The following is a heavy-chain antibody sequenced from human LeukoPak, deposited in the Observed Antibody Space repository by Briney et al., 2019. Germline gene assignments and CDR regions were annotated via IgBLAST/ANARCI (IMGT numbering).Heavy chain of an antibody. V-gene: IGHV3-73*01. Sequence: PGVSLRLSCAASGFTFSGSAMHWVRQASGQGLEWVGCIRSKANSYAKAYDASVKGRFTISRDDSKNTAYLQMNSLKTEDTAVYYCTRQDPYSPDYGGNFDYWGQGTLVTVSS. CDR1: GFTFSGSA. D-gene: IGHD4-23*01. CDR2: IRSKANSYAK. CDR3: TRQDPYSPDYGGNFDY. J-gene: IGHJ4*02.